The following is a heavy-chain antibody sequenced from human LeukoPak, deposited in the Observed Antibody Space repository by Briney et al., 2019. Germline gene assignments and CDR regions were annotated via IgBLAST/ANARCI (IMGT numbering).Heavy chain of an antibody. CDR1: GYTFTNYA. Sequence: ASVKVSCKASGYTFTNYAMNWVRQAPGQGLEWMGWINTNTGDPTYAQGFTGRFVFSLDTSVSTAYLQISSLKAEDTAIYYCASGGCGESSYYPTGYWGQGTLVTVSS. D-gene: IGHD1-26*01. CDR3: ASGGCGESSYYPTGY. CDR2: INTNTGDP. V-gene: IGHV7-4-1*02. J-gene: IGHJ4*02.